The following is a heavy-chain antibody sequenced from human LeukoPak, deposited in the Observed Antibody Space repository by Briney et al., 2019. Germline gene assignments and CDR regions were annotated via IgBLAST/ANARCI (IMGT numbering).Heavy chain of an antibody. D-gene: IGHD3-10*01. CDR2: IKQDGSEK. Sequence: GGSRRLSCAASGFTFSSYWMSWVRQAPGKGLEWVANIKQDGSEKYYVDSVKGRFTISRDYAKSSLYLQMDSLRAEDTAVYYCARGREDSGRTYFDYWGPGTLVIVSS. J-gene: IGHJ4*02. V-gene: IGHV3-7*01. CDR3: ARGREDSGRTYFDY. CDR1: GFTFSSYW.